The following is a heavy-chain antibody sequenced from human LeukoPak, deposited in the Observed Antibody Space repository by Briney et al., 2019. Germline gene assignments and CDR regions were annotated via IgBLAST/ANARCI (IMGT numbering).Heavy chain of an antibody. CDR3: ASSGYSYGYFT. Sequence: GGSLRLSCAASGFTVSSNYMSRVRQAPGKGLEWVSVIYSGGSTYYADSVKGRFTISRDNSKNTLYLQMNSLRAEDTAVYYCASSGYSYGYFTWGQGTLVTVSS. CDR1: GFTVSSNY. V-gene: IGHV3-66*02. CDR2: IYSGGST. D-gene: IGHD5-18*01. J-gene: IGHJ5*02.